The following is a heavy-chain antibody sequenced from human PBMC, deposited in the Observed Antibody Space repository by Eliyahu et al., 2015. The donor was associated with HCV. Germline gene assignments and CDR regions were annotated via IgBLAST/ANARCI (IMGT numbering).Heavy chain of an antibody. CDR1: GYSFTSYW. D-gene: IGHD3-10*01. CDR2: XYPGDSDT. V-gene: IGHV5-51*01. J-gene: IGHJ3*02. CDR3: ARTEVNYYGSGSTHDAFDI. Sequence: EVQLVQSGAEVKKPGESLKISCKGSGYSFTSYWIGWVRQMPGKGLEWMGIXYPGDSDTRYSPSFQGQVTISADKSISTAYLQWSSLKASDTAMYYCARTEVNYYGSGSTHDAFDIWGQGTMVTVSS.